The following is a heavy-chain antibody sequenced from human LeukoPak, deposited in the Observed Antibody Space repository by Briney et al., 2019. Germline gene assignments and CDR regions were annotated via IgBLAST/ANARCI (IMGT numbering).Heavy chain of an antibody. CDR2: INHSGKT. D-gene: IGHD6-19*01. CDR3: ARARESVAVDY. CDR1: GGSFSGHF. J-gene: IGHJ4*02. V-gene: IGHV4-34*01. Sequence: SETLSLTCAVYGGSFSGHFWTWIRQPPGKGLEWIGEINHSGKTDYNPSLKSRVILSVDTSKNQFSLKLSSVTAADTAVYYCARARESVAVDYWGQGTLVTVSS.